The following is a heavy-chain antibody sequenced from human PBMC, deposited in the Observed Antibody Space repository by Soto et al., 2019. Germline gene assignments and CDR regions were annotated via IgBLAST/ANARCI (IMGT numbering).Heavy chain of an antibody. CDR1: GFTFSNYA. V-gene: IGHV3-23*01. CDR2: ISGSGGST. Sequence: EVQLLESGGGLVQPGGSLRLSCAASGFTFSNYAMGWVRQAPGKGLEWVSVISGSGGSTFYADSVKGRFTISRDNSKNPLSLQMNSLRAEDTAVYYCAKDSWDYIPPDSLSDYWRQGTLFTVSS. D-gene: IGHD4-4*01. J-gene: IGHJ4*02. CDR3: AKDSWDYIPPDSLSDY.